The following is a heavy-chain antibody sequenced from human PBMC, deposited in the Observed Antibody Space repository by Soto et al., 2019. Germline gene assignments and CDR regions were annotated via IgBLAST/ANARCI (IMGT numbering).Heavy chain of an antibody. CDR3: AKGNHGTNWFDP. V-gene: IGHV1-69*13. J-gene: IGHJ5*02. CDR2: IIPIFDTP. CDR1: GDSFSSSA. Sequence: GASVKVSCKASGDSFSSSAISWVRQAPGQGLEWMGGIIPIFDTPNYAQKFQGRVTITADESTSTAYMELGSLRSEDTAVYYCAKGNHGTNWFDPWGQGTLVTSPQ.